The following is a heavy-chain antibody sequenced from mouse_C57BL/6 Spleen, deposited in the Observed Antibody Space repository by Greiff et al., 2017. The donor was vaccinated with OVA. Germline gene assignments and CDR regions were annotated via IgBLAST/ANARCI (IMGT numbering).Heavy chain of an antibody. CDR3: TRSGILDYFDY. D-gene: IGHD3-1*01. V-gene: IGHV1-15*01. CDR2: IDPETGGT. Sequence: VQLQQSGAELVRPGASVTLSCKASGYTFTDYEMHWVKQTPVHGLEWIGAIDPETGGTAYNQKFKGKAILTADKSSSTAYMERRSLTSEDSAVYYCTRSGILDYFDYWGQGTTLTVSS. J-gene: IGHJ2*01. CDR1: GYTFTDYE.